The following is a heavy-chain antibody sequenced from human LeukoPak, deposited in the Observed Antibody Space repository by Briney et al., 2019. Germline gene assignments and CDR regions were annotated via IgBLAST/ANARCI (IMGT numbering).Heavy chain of an antibody. J-gene: IGHJ4*02. CDR1: GYTFTGYY. V-gene: IGHV1-2*02. CDR3: ARGSLPRYCTNGVCRAIDY. CDR2: INPSSGGT. D-gene: IGHD2-8*01. Sequence: ASVKVSCKASGYTFTGYYMHWVRQAPGQGLEWMGWINPSSGGTNYAQKFQGRVTMTRDTSISTAYMELSRLRSDDTAVYYCARGSLPRYCTNGVCRAIDYWGQGTLVTVSS.